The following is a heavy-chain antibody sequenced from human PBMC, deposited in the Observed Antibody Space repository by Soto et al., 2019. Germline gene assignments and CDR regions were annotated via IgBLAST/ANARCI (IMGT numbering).Heavy chain of an antibody. CDR1: GYTFTSYD. D-gene: IGHD2-15*01. J-gene: IGHJ4*02. Sequence: ASVKVSCKASGYTFTSYDINWVRQATGQGLEWMGWMNPNSGNTGYAQKFQGRVTMTRNTSISTAYMELSSLRSEDTAVYYCLLGYCSGGICSLTHPLDYWGQGTLVTVSS. CDR2: MNPNSGNT. CDR3: LLGYCSGGICSLTHPLDY. V-gene: IGHV1-8*01.